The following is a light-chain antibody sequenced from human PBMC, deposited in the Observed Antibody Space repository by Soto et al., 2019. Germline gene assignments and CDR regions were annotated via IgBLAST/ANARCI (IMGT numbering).Light chain of an antibody. Sequence: EIVMTQSPAALSVSLGERVSLTCRASQGVSSYLAWYQQKPGQAPRLLISDASTRATDIPDSFSGSGSGTDFTLTISSLQSSDLAVYYCLQYSTWPPLYTFGQGTKLEIK. CDR2: DAS. CDR3: LQYSTWPPLYT. V-gene: IGKV3-15*01. CDR1: QGVSSY. J-gene: IGKJ2*01.